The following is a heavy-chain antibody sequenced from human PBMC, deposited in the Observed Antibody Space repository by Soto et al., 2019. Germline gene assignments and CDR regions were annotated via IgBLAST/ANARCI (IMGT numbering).Heavy chain of an antibody. D-gene: IGHD2-2*01. J-gene: IGHJ6*02. CDR2: IYYSGST. Sequence: PSETLSLTCTVSGGSISSSSYYWGWIRQPPGKGLEWIGSIYYSGSTYYNPSLKSRVTISVDTSKNQFSLKLSSVTAADTAVYYCLVVLVARYYYYGMDVWGPGTTVTVFS. CDR1: GGSISSSSYY. CDR3: LVVLVARYYYYGMDV. V-gene: IGHV4-39*01.